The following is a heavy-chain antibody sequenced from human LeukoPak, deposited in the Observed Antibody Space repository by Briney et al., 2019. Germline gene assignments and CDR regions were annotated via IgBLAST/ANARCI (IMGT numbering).Heavy chain of an antibody. CDR1: GFTVSSYS. Sequence: GGSLRLSCAASGFTVSSYSMNWVRQAPGKGLEWVSSISSSSSYIYYADSVKGRFTISRDNAKNSLYLQMNSLRAEDTAVYYCARGYSSGWYDYWGQGTLVTVSS. J-gene: IGHJ4*02. CDR3: ARGYSSGWYDY. D-gene: IGHD6-19*01. CDR2: ISSSSSYI. V-gene: IGHV3-21*01.